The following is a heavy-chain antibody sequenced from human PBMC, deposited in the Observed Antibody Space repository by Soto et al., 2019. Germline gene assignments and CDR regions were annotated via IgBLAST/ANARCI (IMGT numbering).Heavy chain of an antibody. CDR3: ARGYCSATSCSAYYYSNMDV. V-gene: IGHV3-13*01. CDR1: GFTFSSYD. J-gene: IGHJ6*02. Sequence: LRLSCAASGFTFSSYDMHWVRQVTGKGLEWLSAIGTAGDTYYPGSVKGRFTISRDDARNSIYLQMNSLRAGDTAVYYCARGYCSATSCSAYYYSNMDVWGQGTTVTVSS. CDR2: IGTAGDT. D-gene: IGHD2-2*01.